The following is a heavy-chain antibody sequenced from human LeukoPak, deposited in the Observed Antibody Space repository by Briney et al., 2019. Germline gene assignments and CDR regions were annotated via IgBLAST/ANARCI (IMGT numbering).Heavy chain of an antibody. CDR3: AKGGSTRSYSWFDL. V-gene: IGHV1-46*01. Sequence: ASVTVSCKDSGYTFTSYSIQWVRQAPGQGLEWMGIINPSGGSTTYAQKFQGRVTMTRDTSTSTVYMDLSTLTSEDTAMYYCAKGGSTRSYSWFDLWGQGTLVTVSS. CDR2: INPSGGST. J-gene: IGHJ5*02. D-gene: IGHD2-15*01. CDR1: GYTFTSYS.